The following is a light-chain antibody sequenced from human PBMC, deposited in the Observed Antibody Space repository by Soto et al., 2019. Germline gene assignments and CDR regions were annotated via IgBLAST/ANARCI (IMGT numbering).Light chain of an antibody. CDR2: DAS. CDR1: QSVSSY. Sequence: EIVLTQSPATLSLSPGERATLSCRASQSVSSYLAWYQQQPGQAPRLLIYDASNRATGIPARFSGSGSGTDFTLTISSLEPEDFAVYYCQQRSNWLTSGGGTKVEIK. CDR3: QQRSNWLT. J-gene: IGKJ4*01. V-gene: IGKV3-11*01.